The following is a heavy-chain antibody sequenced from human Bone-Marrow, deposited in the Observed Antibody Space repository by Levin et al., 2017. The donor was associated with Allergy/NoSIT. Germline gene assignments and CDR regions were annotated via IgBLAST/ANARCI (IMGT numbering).Heavy chain of an antibody. CDR3: SRGYNWAFDP. D-gene: IGHD5-24*01. CDR1: GFTFSASW. Sequence: GGSLRLSCLASGFTFSASWMAWVRQDPGKGLEWVAGIKPDGSETYYADSVKGRISISRDNAKNSLFLQMNSLRVEDTAVYYCSRGYNWAFDPWGRGTLVTVSS. V-gene: IGHV3-7*01. J-gene: IGHJ2*01. CDR2: IKPDGSET.